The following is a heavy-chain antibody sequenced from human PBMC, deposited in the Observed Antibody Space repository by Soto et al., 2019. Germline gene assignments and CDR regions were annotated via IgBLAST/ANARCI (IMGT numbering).Heavy chain of an antibody. D-gene: IGHD6-13*01. Sequence: QMHLVQSGAEVRMPGSSVKVSCKASGGTFSTYSINWVRQDPGQGLEWLGGNIPMVGTTNYAQKFKGRVTMPADDSTSTAYMELSSLRAEDAAVYYCARGATHASSWYFWFDPWGQGTLVTVSS. CDR2: NIPMVGTT. V-gene: IGHV1-69*01. CDR3: ARGATHASSWYFWFDP. J-gene: IGHJ5*02. CDR1: GGTFSTYS.